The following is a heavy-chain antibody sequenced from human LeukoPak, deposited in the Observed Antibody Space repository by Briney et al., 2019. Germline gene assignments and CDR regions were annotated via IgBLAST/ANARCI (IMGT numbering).Heavy chain of an antibody. CDR3: ARVKALGIVGSTTVLDP. CDR2: MNPNSHGI. J-gene: IGHJ5*02. V-gene: IGHV1-2*02. D-gene: IGHD1-26*01. CDR1: GYTFTGSY. Sequence: ASVTVSCKASGYTFTGSYIHWVRQAPGQGLEWMGWMNPNSHGINYAQKFQGRVTMTRDTSIRTAYMELSRLTSDDTAVYYCARVKALGIVGSTTVLDPWGQGTLVTVSS.